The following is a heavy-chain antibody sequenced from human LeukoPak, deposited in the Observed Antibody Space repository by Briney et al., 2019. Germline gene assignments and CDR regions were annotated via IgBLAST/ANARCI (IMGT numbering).Heavy chain of an antibody. Sequence: ASVKVSCKASGYTFTGYYMHWVRQAPGQGLEWMGWINPNSGGTNYAQKFQGRVTMTRDTSISTAYMEVSNLTSDDTALYYCARGVNYFDGSAVLDVFDYWGQGTLVTVSS. CDR3: ARGVNYFDGSAVLDVFDY. CDR2: INPNSGGT. V-gene: IGHV1-2*02. D-gene: IGHD3-22*01. CDR1: GYTFTGYY. J-gene: IGHJ4*02.